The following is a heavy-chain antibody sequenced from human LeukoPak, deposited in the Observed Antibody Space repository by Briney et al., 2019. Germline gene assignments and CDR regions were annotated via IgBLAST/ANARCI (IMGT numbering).Heavy chain of an antibody. V-gene: IGHV1-46*01. CDR3: ARGPSHNWLDP. CDR2: INPSGGTT. CDR1: GYTFTRYY. Sequence: ASVKVPCKASGYTFTRYYIHWVRQAPGQGLEWMGIINPSGGTTNYAQKFQGRVTMTRDMSTSTVYMELSSLTSEDTAVYYCARGPSHNWLDPWGQGTLVTVSS. J-gene: IGHJ5*02.